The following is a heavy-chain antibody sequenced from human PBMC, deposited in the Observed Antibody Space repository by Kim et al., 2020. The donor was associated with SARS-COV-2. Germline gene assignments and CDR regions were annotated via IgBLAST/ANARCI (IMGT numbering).Heavy chain of an antibody. CDR1: GGSISSSSYY. Sequence: SETLSLTCTVSGGSISSSSYYWGWIRQPPGKGLEWIGSIYYSGSTYYNPSLKSRVTISVDTSKNQFSLKLSSVTAADTAVYYCAPSGYSSGWSESNWFDPWGQGTLVTVSS. CDR3: APSGYSSGWSESNWFDP. D-gene: IGHD6-19*01. J-gene: IGHJ5*02. V-gene: IGHV4-39*07. CDR2: IYYSGST.